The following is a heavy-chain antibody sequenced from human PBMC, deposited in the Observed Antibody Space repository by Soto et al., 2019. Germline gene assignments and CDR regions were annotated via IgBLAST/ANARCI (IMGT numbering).Heavy chain of an antibody. J-gene: IGHJ4*02. CDR2: IYYSGST. V-gene: IGHV4-59*12. CDR1: GGYISSYY. CDR3: ARAFGSTMPSLF. Sequence: SETLSLTCTVSGGYISSYYWTWIRQPPGKGLEWIGYIYYSGSTNYNPSLKSRVTMSIDTSKNQFSLKLSSVTAADTAVYYCARAFGSTMPSLFWGQGTLVTVSS. D-gene: IGHD2-2*01.